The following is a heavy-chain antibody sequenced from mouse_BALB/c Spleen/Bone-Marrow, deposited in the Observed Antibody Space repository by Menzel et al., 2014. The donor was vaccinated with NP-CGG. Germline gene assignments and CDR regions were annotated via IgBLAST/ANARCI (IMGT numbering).Heavy chain of an antibody. CDR2: INPSNGGT. V-gene: IGHV1S81*02. Sequence: QVQLQQSGAELVRPGASVKLSCKASGYSFTSYYMYWVKQRPGQGLEWIGGINPSNGGTNFNEKFKSKATLTVDKSSSTAYMQLSSLTSEDSAVYYCTRHHRYAYYFDYWGQGTTLTVSS. D-gene: IGHD2-14*01. J-gene: IGHJ2*01. CDR1: GYSFTSYY. CDR3: TRHHRYAYYFDY.